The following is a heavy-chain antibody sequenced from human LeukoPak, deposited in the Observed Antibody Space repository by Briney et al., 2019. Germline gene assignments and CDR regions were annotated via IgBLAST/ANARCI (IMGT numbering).Heavy chain of an antibody. J-gene: IGHJ4*02. CDR1: GMTVSSNY. Sequence: PGGSLRLSCAASGMTVSSNYIMWVRQAPGKGLEWVSYISSTYSTAYYADSVKGRFTISRDNAKNLLYLQMSSLRDEDTAVYYCARDQVAAAGARDFDFWGQGTLVTVSS. V-gene: IGHV3-48*02. D-gene: IGHD6-13*01. CDR2: ISSTYSTA. CDR3: ARDQVAAAGARDFDF.